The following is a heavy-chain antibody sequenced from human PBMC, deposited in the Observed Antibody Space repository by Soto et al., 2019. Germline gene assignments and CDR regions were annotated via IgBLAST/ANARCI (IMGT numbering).Heavy chain of an antibody. CDR1: GFTFSNYA. CDR3: AKRSVAGTTQSFDY. D-gene: IGHD1-7*01. CDR2: ISTGGGAT. J-gene: IGHJ4*02. Sequence: GGSLRLSCAASGFTFSNYAMSWVRQAPGKGLEWISTISTGGGATDYADSVRGRFTISRDNSKSTLFLQMNSLRADDTAVYYCAKRSVAGTTQSFDYWGQGTLVTVSS. V-gene: IGHV3-23*01.